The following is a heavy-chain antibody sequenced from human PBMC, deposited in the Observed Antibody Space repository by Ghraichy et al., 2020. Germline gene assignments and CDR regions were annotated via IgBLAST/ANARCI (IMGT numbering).Heavy chain of an antibody. D-gene: IGHD1-26*01. CDR2: IIPIFGTA. CDR1: GGTFSSYA. CDR3: ARVIVGAPRANWFDP. V-gene: IGHV1-69*13. J-gene: IGHJ5*02. Sequence: SVKFSCKASGGTFSSYAISWVRQAPGQGLEWMGGIIPIFGTANYAQKFQGRVTITADESTSTAYMELSSLRSEDTAVYYCARVIVGAPRANWFDPWGQGTLVTVSS.